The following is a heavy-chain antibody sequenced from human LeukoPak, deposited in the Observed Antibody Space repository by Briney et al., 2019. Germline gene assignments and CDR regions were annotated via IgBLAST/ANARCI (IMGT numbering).Heavy chain of an antibody. CDR2: IYSGGST. D-gene: IGHD1-26*01. CDR1: GFTVSSNY. J-gene: IGHJ4*02. V-gene: IGHV3-53*01. CDR3: ARDPTPGGRNVDLSY. Sequence: GGSLRLSCAASGFTVSSNYMSWVRQAPGKGLKWVSVIYSGGSTYYADSVKGRFTISRDNSKNTLYLQMSSLRAEDTAVYYCARDPTPGGRNVDLSYWGQGTLVTVSS.